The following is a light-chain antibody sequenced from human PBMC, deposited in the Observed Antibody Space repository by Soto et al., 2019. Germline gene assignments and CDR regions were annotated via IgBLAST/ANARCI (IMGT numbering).Light chain of an antibody. CDR1: SSNIASRS. Sequence: QAVVTQPPSASATPGQRVTISCSGSSSNIASRSVYWYQQLPGTAPKLLIYGNSNRPSGVPDRFSGSKSGTSASLAINGLQAEDEAHYYCQSYDNSLSGSWVFGGGTKLTVL. J-gene: IGLJ3*02. CDR2: GNS. V-gene: IGLV1-44*01. CDR3: QSYDNSLSGSWV.